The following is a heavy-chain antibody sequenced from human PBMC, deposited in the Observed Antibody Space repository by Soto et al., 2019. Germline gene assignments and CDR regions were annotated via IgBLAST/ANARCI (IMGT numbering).Heavy chain of an antibody. Sequence: GGSLRLSCAASGFTFSSYSMNWVRQAPGKGLEWVSSISSSSSYIYYADSVKGRFTISRDNAKNSLYLQMNSLRAEDTAVYYCARDKGYSYPHWFDPWGQGTLVPVSS. J-gene: IGHJ5*02. CDR2: ISSSSSYI. V-gene: IGHV3-21*01. D-gene: IGHD5-18*01. CDR3: ARDKGYSYPHWFDP. CDR1: GFTFSSYS.